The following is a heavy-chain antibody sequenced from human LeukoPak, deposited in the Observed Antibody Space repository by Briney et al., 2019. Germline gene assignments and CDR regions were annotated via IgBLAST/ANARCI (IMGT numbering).Heavy chain of an antibody. V-gene: IGHV4-59*01. J-gene: IGHJ3*02. D-gene: IGHD1-26*01. CDR1: GGSISSYY. CDR2: IYYSGST. CDR3: ASSSSYSGSYYGFFFNAFDI. Sequence: PSETLSLTCTVSGGSISSYYWSWIRQPPGKGPEWIGYIYYSGSTNYNPSLKSRVTISVDTSKNQFSLKLSSVTAADTAVYYCASSSSYSGSYYGFFFNAFDIWGQGTMVTVSS.